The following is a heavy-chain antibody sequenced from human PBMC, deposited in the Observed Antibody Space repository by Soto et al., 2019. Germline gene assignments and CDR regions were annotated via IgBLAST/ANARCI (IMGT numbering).Heavy chain of an antibody. V-gene: IGHV4-59*01. J-gene: IGHJ4*02. D-gene: IGHD3-16*01. CDR2: ISYSGTT. Sequence: WTWIRQPPGRGLEWIGYISYSGTTNYNASLKSRVTISVDTSANQFSLRVRSVTAADTAVYYCARIRSLGEVSPYFDHWGQGALVTVSS. CDR3: ARIRSLGEVSPYFDH.